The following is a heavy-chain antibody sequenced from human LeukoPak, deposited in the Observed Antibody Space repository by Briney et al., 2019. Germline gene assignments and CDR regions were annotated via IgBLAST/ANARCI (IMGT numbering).Heavy chain of an antibody. CDR1: GYTFTSYD. CDR3: AGGGSNYNWFDP. CDR2: MNPNSGNT. V-gene: IGHV1-8*03. J-gene: IGHJ5*02. Sequence: GASVKVSCKASGYTFTSYDINWVRQATGQGLEWMGWMNPNSGNTGYAQKFQGRVTITRNTSISTAYMELSSLRSEDTAVYYCAGGGSNYNWFDPWGQGTLVTVSS. D-gene: IGHD4-11*01.